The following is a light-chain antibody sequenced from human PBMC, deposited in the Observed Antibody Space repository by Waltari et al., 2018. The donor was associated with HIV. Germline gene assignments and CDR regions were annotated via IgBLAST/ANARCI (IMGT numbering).Light chain of an antibody. CDR1: QNIGYW. J-gene: IGKJ1*01. Sequence: DIQMTQSPSTLSASVGDRVTITCRASQNIGYWLAWYQQKPGKAPNLLIYKASNLESGVPSRFSGSGSGTEFTLTISSLQPDDFATYFCQQYSNYSWTFGQGTKVEIK. CDR3: QQYSNYSWT. CDR2: KAS. V-gene: IGKV1-5*03.